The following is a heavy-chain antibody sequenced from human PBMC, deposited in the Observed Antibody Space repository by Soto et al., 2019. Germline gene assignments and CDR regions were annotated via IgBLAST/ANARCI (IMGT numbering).Heavy chain of an antibody. D-gene: IGHD6-19*01. Sequence: GGSLRLSCAVSGSSLSSYWMHWVRQAPGKGLAWVSRIQSDGSSTNYADSVKGRFTISRDNAKNTLYLQMDSLRVEDTAVYYCAREKAVAGTIFDYWGQGALVTVSS. J-gene: IGHJ4*02. V-gene: IGHV3-74*01. CDR3: AREKAVAGTIFDY. CDR1: GSSLSSYW. CDR2: IQSDGSST.